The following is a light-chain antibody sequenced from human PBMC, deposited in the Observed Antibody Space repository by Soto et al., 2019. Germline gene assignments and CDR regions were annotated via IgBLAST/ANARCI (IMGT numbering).Light chain of an antibody. Sequence: EIVLAQSQRTLSLSPGERATLSCRASQNVYINSLAWFQQKPGQTPRLLIYEPSTRAAGVPDRFTGSESGADFALTITSLEPEDFAMYYCQQYGGAPFTFGPGTRV. J-gene: IGKJ3*01. V-gene: IGKV3-20*01. CDR1: QNVYINS. CDR3: QQYGGAPFT. CDR2: EPS.